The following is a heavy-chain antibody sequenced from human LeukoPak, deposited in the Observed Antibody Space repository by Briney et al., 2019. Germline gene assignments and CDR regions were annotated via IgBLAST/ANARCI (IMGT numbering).Heavy chain of an antibody. V-gene: IGHV3-30*18. CDR2: ISYDGSNK. D-gene: IGHD3-3*01. CDR1: GFTLSSYG. CDR3: AKGLYDFWSGPMDV. J-gene: IGHJ6*02. Sequence: GGSLRLSCAASGFTLSSYGMHWVRQAPGKGLEWVAVISYDGSNKYYADSVKGRFTISRDNSKNTLYLQMNSLRAEDTAVYYCAKGLYDFWSGPMDVWGQGTTVTVSS.